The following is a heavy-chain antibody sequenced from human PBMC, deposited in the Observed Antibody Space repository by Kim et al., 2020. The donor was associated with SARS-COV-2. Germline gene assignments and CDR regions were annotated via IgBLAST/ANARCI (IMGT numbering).Heavy chain of an antibody. D-gene: IGHD4-17*01. Sequence: GGSLRLSCAASGFTFSRYVMNWVRQAPGKGLEWVSVISDGGGGTRDYADSVKGRFTISRDNSKNTLYLEMNSLRADDTAVYYCATSPKPDYGDYRSYFDYWGQGTLVSVSS. J-gene: IGHJ4*02. CDR1: GFTFSRYV. V-gene: IGHV3-23*01. CDR2: ISDGGGGTR. CDR3: ATSPKPDYGDYRSYFDY.